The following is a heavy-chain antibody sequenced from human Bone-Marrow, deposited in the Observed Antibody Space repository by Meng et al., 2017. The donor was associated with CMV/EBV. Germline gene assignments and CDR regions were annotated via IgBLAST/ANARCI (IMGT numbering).Heavy chain of an antibody. CDR1: GASISTGNW. J-gene: IGHJ4*02. CDR2: IYHSGSA. Sequence: SETLSLTCAVSGASISTGNWWSWVRQTPGKGLEWIGEIYHSGSANYNPSLGSRVTISMDKSKNQFYLQLTSVTAADTAVYYCARIYCSSLSCYLGLDAYWGRGTLVTVSS. CDR3: ARIYCSSLSCYLGLDAY. V-gene: IGHV4-4*02. D-gene: IGHD2-2*01.